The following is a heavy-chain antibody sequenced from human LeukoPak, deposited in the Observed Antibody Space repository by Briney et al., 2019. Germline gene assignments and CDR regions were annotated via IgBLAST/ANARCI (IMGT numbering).Heavy chain of an antibody. CDR1: GGSISNDY. Sequence: SETLSLTCTVSGGSISNDYWNWIRQPPGKGLEWIGYISHSGSTNYNPSLKSPVTMSLDTSKNQFSLKLNPVTAADTAVYYCARGFRYGPPDYWGQGTLVTVSS. J-gene: IGHJ4*02. V-gene: IGHV4-59*01. D-gene: IGHD3-9*01. CDR3: ARGFRYGPPDY. CDR2: ISHSGST.